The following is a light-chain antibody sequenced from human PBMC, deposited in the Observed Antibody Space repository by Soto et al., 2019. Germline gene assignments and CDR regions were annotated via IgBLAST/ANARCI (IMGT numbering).Light chain of an antibody. CDR1: QSVSSN. J-gene: IGKJ2*01. CDR2: ATS. CDR3: QQYDKWPPYT. Sequence: EIVMTQSPATLSVSPGERATLSCRASQSVSSNLDWYQHKPGQAPRLLIYATSTRATGVPARFSGSGSGTDFTLTISSLQSEDFAISFCQQYDKWPPYTFGQGTKLEIK. V-gene: IGKV3-15*01.